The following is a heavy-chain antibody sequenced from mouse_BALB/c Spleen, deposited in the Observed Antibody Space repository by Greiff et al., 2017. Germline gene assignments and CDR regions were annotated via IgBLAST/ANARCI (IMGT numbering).Heavy chain of an antibody. D-gene: IGHD1-1*01. J-gene: IGHJ4*01. CDR3: ARRGITTVVRYAMDY. Sequence: VKLMESGAELARPGASVKMSCKASGYTFTSYTMHWVKQRPGQGLEWIGYINPSSGYTNYNQKFKDKATLTADKSSSTAYMQLSSLTSEDSAVYYCARRGITTVVRYAMDYWGQGTSVTVSS. CDR2: INPSSGYT. CDR1: GYTFTSYT. V-gene: IGHV1-4*01.